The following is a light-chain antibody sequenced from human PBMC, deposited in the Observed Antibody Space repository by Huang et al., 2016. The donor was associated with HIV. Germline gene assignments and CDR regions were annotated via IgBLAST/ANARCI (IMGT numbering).Light chain of an antibody. CDR3: QQRSNWPALT. J-gene: IGKJ4*01. CDR1: QSVSAY. Sequence: DIVLTQSPGTLSLSPGERATLSCRASQSVSAYLAWYQQKPGQAPRLLISDVSKTATGIPARFRVSGSGTDFTLTISSVEPEDFAVYYCQQRSNWPALTFGGGTKVEIK. V-gene: IGKV3-11*01. CDR2: DVS.